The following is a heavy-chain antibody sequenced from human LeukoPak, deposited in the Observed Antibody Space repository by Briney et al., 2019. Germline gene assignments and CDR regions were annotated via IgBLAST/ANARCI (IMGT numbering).Heavy chain of an antibody. CDR1: GFTFSSYA. CDR3: ARDQRITMVRGVISTRPFDY. CDR2: ISYDGSNK. J-gene: IGHJ4*02. Sequence: PGGSLRLSCAASGFTFSSYAMHWVRQAPGKGLEWVAVISYDGSNKYYADSVKGRFTISRDNSKNTLYLQINSLRAEDTAVYYCARDQRITMVRGVISTRPFDYWGQGTLVTVSS. D-gene: IGHD3-10*01. V-gene: IGHV3-30*04.